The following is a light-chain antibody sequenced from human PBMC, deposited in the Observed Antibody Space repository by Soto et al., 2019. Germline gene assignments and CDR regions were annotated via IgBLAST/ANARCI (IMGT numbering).Light chain of an antibody. V-gene: IGLV2-11*01. CDR3: CSYAGRYTWV. J-gene: IGLJ1*01. CDR1: RSVVGGYNY. Sequence: QSVLTQPRSVSGSLGQSVTISCAGTRSVVGGYNYVSWYQQPPGTAPKLMIYEVSKRPSGVPDRFSGSKFGNTASLTISGLQAEDEGDYYCCSYAGRYTWVFGTGTKVTVL. CDR2: EVS.